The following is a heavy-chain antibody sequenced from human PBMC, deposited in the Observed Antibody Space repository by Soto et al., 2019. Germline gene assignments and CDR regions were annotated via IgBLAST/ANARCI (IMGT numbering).Heavy chain of an antibody. CDR3: ARAPYNDYGDSGLYYFDY. J-gene: IGHJ4*02. V-gene: IGHV1-46*01. CDR1: GYTFTSYY. Sequence: ASVKVSCKASGYTFTSYYMHWVRQAPGQGLEWMGIINPSGGSTSYAQKFQGRVTMTRDTSTSTVYMELSSLRSEDTAVYYCARAPYNDYGDSGLYYFDYWGQGTLVTVSS. CDR2: INPSGGST. D-gene: IGHD4-17*01.